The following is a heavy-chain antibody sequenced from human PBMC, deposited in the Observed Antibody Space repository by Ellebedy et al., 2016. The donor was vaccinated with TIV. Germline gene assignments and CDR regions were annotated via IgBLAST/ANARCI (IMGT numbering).Heavy chain of an antibody. J-gene: IGHJ4*02. D-gene: IGHD1/OR15-1a*01. Sequence: AASVKVSCKASGFTFTSSAMQWVRQARGQRLEWIGWIVVGSGNTNYAQKFQERVTITRDMSTSTAYMELSSLRSEDTAVYYRAANSIPEITGTTGGYYFDYWGQGTLVTVSS. CDR2: IVVGSGNT. V-gene: IGHV1-58*02. CDR1: GFTFTSSA. CDR3: AANSIPEITGTTGGYYFDY.